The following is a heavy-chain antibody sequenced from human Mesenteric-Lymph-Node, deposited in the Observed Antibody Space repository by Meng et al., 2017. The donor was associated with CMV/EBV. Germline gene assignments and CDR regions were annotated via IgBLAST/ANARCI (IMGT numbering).Heavy chain of an antibody. Sequence: ASVKVSCKASGYTFTSYGINWVRQAPGQGLEWMGWISGYNGNTNYAQKLQGRVTMTTDTSTSTAYMELRSLRSDDTAVYYCARGPPATPTGWFDPWGQGTRVTVSS. CDR2: ISGYNGNT. V-gene: IGHV1-18*01. J-gene: IGHJ5*02. CDR3: ARGPPATPTGWFDP. CDR1: GYTFTSYG. D-gene: IGHD2-15*01.